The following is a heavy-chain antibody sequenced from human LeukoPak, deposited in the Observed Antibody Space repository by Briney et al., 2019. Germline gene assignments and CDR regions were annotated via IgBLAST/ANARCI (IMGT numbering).Heavy chain of an antibody. CDR3: ASAPPGLPFQH. Sequence: PSETLSLTCTVSGGSISNYYWSWIRQPPGKGLEWIGYIYYSGSTNYNPSLKSRVTISVDTSKNQFSLKLSSVTAADTAVYYCASAPPGLPFQHWGQGTLVTVSS. CDR1: GGSISNYY. V-gene: IGHV4-59*01. J-gene: IGHJ1*01. CDR2: IYYSGST.